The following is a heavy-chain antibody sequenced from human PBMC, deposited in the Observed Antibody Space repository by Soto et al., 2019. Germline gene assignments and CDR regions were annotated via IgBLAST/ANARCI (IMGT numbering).Heavy chain of an antibody. V-gene: IGHV4-30-2*01. CDR3: ARDSVSEGTDY. CDR1: GGSISSGGYS. CDR2: IYHSGST. Sequence: PSETLSLTCAVSGGSISSGGYSWIWVRQPPGKGLEWIGYIYHSGSTYYNPSLKSRVTISVDRSKNQFSLKLSSVTAADTAVYYCARDSVSEGTDYWGQGTLVTVSS. J-gene: IGHJ4*02.